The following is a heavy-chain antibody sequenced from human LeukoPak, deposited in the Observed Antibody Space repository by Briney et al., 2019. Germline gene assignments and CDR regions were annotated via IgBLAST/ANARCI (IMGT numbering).Heavy chain of an antibody. CDR2: IYSGGST. V-gene: IGHV3-53*01. J-gene: IGHJ4*02. D-gene: IGHD2-15*01. CDR3: ARAGGYCSGGSCYVSSFDY. CDR1: GFTVSSNY. Sequence: TGGSLRLSCAASGFTVSSNYMSWVRQAPGKGLEWVSVIYSGGSTYYADSVKGRFTISRDNSKNTLYLQMNSLRAEDTAVYYCARAGGYCSGGSCYVSSFDYWGQGTLVTVSS.